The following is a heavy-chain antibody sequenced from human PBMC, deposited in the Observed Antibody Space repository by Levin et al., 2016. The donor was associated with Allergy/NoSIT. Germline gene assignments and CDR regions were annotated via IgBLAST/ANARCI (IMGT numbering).Heavy chain of an antibody. CDR2: IYSGGST. Sequence: WIRQPPGKGLEWVSVIYSGGSTYYADSVKGRFTISRDNSKNTLYLQMNSLRAEDTAVYYCATHVGGSGSYYYWGQGTLVTVSS. D-gene: IGHD1-26*01. CDR3: ATHVGGSGSYYY. J-gene: IGHJ4*02. V-gene: IGHV3-53*01.